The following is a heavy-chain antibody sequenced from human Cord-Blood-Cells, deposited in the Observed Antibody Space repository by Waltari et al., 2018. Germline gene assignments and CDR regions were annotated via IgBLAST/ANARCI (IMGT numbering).Heavy chain of an antibody. CDR3: AEALRFLEWLSPDYYYYGMDV. CDR1: GGTFSSYA. D-gene: IGHD3-3*01. Sequence: QVQLVQSGAEVKKPGSSVKVSCKASGGTFSSYAISWVRQAPGHGLAWMGGIIPIFGTANYAQKFQGRVTIAADKSTSTAYMELSSLRSEDTAVYYCAEALRFLEWLSPDYYYYGMDVWGQGTTVTVSS. V-gene: IGHV1-69*06. J-gene: IGHJ6*02. CDR2: IIPIFGTA.